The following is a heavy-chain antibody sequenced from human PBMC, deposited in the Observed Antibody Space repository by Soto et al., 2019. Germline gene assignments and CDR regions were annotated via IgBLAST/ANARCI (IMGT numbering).Heavy chain of an antibody. V-gene: IGHV3-23*01. Sequence: GGSLRLSCAASEFTFSSYAMSWVRQAPGKGLEWVSAISGSGGSTYYADSVKGRFTISRDNSKNTLYLQMNSLRAEDTAVYYCAKDQLPFSSGWHAINDYWGQGTLVTVSS. CDR1: EFTFSSYA. J-gene: IGHJ4*02. CDR2: ISGSGGST. CDR3: AKDQLPFSSGWHAINDY. D-gene: IGHD6-19*01.